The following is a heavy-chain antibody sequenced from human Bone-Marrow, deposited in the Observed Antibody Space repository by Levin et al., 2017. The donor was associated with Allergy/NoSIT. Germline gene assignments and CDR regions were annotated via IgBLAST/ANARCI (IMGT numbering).Heavy chain of an antibody. J-gene: IGHJ4*02. D-gene: IGHD3-10*01. CDR1: GFSFSTYG. V-gene: IGHV3-30*18. Sequence: PGGSLRLSCAASGFSFSTYGFHWVRQAPGKGLEWVALISHHESNKYYADSVKGRFTISRDNSKNTVYLQMNSLRAEDTAVYYCAKDRDVATPYGSGSYYNPPFDYWGQGTLVTVSS. CDR2: ISHHESNK. CDR3: AKDRDVATPYGSGSYYNPPFDY.